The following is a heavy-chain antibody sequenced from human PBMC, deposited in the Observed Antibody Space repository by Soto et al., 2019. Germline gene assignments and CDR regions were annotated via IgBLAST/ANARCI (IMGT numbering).Heavy chain of an antibody. CDR3: ARHVNYVVDY. V-gene: IGHV3-74*01. Sequence: GGSLRLSCAASGFTFSSYWMHWVRQAPGRGLVWVSRISGDGRNIRYADSVKGRFTISRDNAKNTLYLQMNSLRAEDTAVYYCARHVNYVVDYWVQGTLVTVSS. D-gene: IGHD1-7*01. CDR1: GFTFSSYW. J-gene: IGHJ4*02. CDR2: ISGDGRNI.